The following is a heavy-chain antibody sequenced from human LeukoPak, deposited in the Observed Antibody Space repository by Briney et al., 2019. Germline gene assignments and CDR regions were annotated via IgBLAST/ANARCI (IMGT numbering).Heavy chain of an antibody. CDR1: GYTFTSYG. Sequence: GASVKVSCKASGYTFTSYGISRVRQAPGQGLEWMGWISAYNGNTNYAQKLQGRVTMTTDTSTSTAYMELRSLRSDDTAVYYCARVGGYSYGLERYYYYMDVWGKGTTVTVSS. D-gene: IGHD5-18*01. CDR3: ARVGGYSYGLERYYYYMDV. V-gene: IGHV1-18*01. J-gene: IGHJ6*03. CDR2: ISAYNGNT.